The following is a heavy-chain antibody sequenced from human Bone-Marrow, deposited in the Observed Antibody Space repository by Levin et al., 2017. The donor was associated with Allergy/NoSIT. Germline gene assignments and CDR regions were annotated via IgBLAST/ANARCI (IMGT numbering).Heavy chain of an antibody. J-gene: IGHJ4*02. Sequence: PGGSLRLSCAASGFTFSSYGMHWVRQAPGKGLEWVAVISYDGSNKYYADSVKGRFTISRDNSKNTLYLQMNSLRAEDTAVYYCAKDLERYGDEQQGEQVDYWGQGTLVTVSS. D-gene: IGHD4-17*01. CDR3: AKDLERYGDEQQGEQVDY. V-gene: IGHV3-30*18. CDR1: GFTFSSYG. CDR2: ISYDGSNK.